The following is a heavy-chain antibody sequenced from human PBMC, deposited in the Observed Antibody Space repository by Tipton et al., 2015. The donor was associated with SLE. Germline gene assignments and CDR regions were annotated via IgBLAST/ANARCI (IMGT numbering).Heavy chain of an antibody. CDR1: GGSISSYY. CDR2: INHSGST. Sequence: TLSLTCTVSGGSISSYYWSWIRQPPGKGLEWIGEINHSGSTNYNPSLKSRVTISVDTSKNQFSLKLSSVTAADTAVYYCARGVVVPAVRRIAFDIWGQGTMVTVSS. V-gene: IGHV4-34*01. CDR3: ARGVVVPAVRRIAFDI. D-gene: IGHD2-2*01. J-gene: IGHJ3*02.